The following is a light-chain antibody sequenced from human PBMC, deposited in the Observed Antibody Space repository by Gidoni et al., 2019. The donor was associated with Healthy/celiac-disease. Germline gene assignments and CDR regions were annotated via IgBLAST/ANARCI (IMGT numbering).Light chain of an antibody. CDR1: QDISNY. CDR2: DAS. J-gene: IGKJ5*01. Sequence: DVQMTQSPCSLSASLGDRVTITCQANQDISNYLNWYQQKPEKPPKLLIYDASNLETGVPSRFSGSGSGTDFTFTISSLQPEDIATYYCQQYTHLPFTFGQGTRLEIK. CDR3: QQYTHLPFT. V-gene: IGKV1-33*01.